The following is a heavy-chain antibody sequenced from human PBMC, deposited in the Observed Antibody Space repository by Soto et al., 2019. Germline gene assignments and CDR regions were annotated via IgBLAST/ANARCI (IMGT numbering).Heavy chain of an antibody. CDR3: ARVRKYSGSYYDWYFDL. V-gene: IGHV3-64*02. Sequence: EVQLVESGEGLVQPGGSLRLSCAASGFTFSSFAMHWVRQAPGKGLEYVSAISSNGDSTYYADSVKGRFTISRDNSKNTVYLQMGSLRPEDMAVYYCARVRKYSGSYYDWYFDLWGRGTLVTVSS. CDR1: GFTFSSFA. CDR2: ISSNGDST. J-gene: IGHJ2*01. D-gene: IGHD1-26*01.